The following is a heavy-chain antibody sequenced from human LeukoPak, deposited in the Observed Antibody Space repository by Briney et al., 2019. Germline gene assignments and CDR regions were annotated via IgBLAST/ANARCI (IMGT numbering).Heavy chain of an antibody. CDR2: IYSGGST. J-gene: IGHJ5*02. V-gene: IGHV3-53*01. D-gene: IGHD6-13*01. CDR3: TTVVWAAADL. Sequence: PGGSLRLSCAASGFTFSSSAMNWVRQAPGKGLEWVSVIYSGGSTFYADSVKGRFSISRDNSKNTLYLQMNSLRAEDTAVYYCTTVVWAAADLWGQGTLVTVSS. CDR1: GFTFSSSA.